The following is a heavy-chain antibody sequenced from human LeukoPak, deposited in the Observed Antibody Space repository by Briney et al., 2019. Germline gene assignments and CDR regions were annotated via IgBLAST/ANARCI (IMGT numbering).Heavy chain of an antibody. Sequence: PGVSLRLSCAASGFTFSSYWMHWVRQAPGKGLVWVSRINSDGSSTSYADSVKGRFTISRDNAKNTLYLQMNSLRAEDTAVYYCARAGYCSSTSCYGDFDYWGQGTLVTVSS. V-gene: IGHV3-74*01. CDR1: GFTFSSYW. CDR3: ARAGYCSSTSCYGDFDY. J-gene: IGHJ4*02. CDR2: INSDGSST. D-gene: IGHD2-2*03.